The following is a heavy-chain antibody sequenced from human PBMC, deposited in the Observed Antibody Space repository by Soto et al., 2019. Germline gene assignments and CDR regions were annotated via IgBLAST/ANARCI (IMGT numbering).Heavy chain of an antibody. CDR1: GYTFTSYY. V-gene: IGHV1-46*01. CDR3: AREGNIVGATDY. J-gene: IGHJ4*02. D-gene: IGHD1-26*01. CDR2: INPSGGST. Sequence: ASVKVSCKASGYTFTSYYMRWVRQAPGQGLEWMGIINPSGGSTSYAQKFQGSVTMTRDTSTSTVYMELSSLRSEDTAVYYCAREGNIVGATDYWGQGTLVTVSS.